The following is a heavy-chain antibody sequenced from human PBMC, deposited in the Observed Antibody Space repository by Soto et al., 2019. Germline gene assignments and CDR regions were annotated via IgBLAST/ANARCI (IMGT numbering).Heavy chain of an antibody. CDR1: GGNFNNYA. D-gene: IGHD4-17*01. CDR2: IIPIFGTP. Sequence: QVQLVQSGADAKRPGSSVKVSCKASGGNFNNYAVTWVRQAPGQGLEWMGGIIPIFGTPNYAQKFQGRLTISADTSTTTVYMELRSLTSEDTAVYYCARGRCEPGAFWYFDLWGRGTLVTVSS. V-gene: IGHV1-69*06. J-gene: IGHJ2*01. CDR3: ARGRCEPGAFWYFDL.